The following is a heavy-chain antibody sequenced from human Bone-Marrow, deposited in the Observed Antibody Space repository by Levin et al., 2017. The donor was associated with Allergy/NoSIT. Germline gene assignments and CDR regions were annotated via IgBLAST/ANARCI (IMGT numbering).Heavy chain of an antibody. D-gene: IGHD3-22*01. CDR2: INQSGST. J-gene: IGHJ3*02. CDR1: GGSFSGSY. CDR3: ARIKYYYDNSGSYFHDPVDI. Sequence: SETLSLTCAVYGGSFSGSYWSWIRQPPGKGLEWIGDINQSGSTNYSPPLKSRVTISIDTSKNQFSLKLNSVTAADTAVYYCARIKYYYDNSGSYFHDPVDIWGQGTMVTVSS. V-gene: IGHV4-34*01.